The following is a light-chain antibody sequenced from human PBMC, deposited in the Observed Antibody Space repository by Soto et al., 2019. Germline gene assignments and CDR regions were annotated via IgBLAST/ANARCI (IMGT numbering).Light chain of an antibody. Sequence: DVQMAQSPSAMSASVGDRVTIACRASQDISRFVAWFQHKPGRAPERLIYETSNLQPGVPSRFSGSGSGTEFTLAISGLQPEDFATYYCQQYYSYWTFGQGTKVDIK. CDR1: QDISRF. V-gene: IGKV1-17*03. J-gene: IGKJ1*01. CDR2: ETS. CDR3: QQYYSYWT.